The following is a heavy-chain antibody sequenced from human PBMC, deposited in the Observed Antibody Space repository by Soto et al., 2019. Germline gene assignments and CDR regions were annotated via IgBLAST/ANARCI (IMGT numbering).Heavy chain of an antibody. CDR2: IYYSGST. Sequence: PSETLSLTCTVSGGSISSSTSYWNWIRQPPGKGLEWFGSIYYSGSTYYNPSLKSRVTLSVDTSKNQFSLKMSSVTAADTAVYYCARRTELLPYYFDYWGLGTLVTVSS. D-gene: IGHD2-21*01. CDR1: GGSISSSTSY. V-gene: IGHV4-39*01. CDR3: ARRTELLPYYFDY. J-gene: IGHJ4*02.